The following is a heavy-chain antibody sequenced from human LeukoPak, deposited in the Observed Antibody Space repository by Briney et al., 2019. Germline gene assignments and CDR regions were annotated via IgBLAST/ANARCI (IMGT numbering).Heavy chain of an antibody. J-gene: IGHJ6*02. V-gene: IGHV1-8*01. CDR2: MNPNRGNA. Sequence: ASVKVSCKASGYTFTSYDNNWVRQAPGQGLERMGWMNPNRGNAGYAQKFQGRVPMTRNTSISTAYMELRSTRSENTGVYCYVKLPLLAFGEGLYDDYGMDVGAQGTTVTVTS. CDR3: VKLPLLAFGEGLYDDYGMDV. D-gene: IGHD3-10*01. CDR1: GYTFTSYD.